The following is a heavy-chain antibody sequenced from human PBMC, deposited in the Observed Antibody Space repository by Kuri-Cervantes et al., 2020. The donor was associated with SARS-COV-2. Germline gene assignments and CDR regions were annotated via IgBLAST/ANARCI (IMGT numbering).Heavy chain of an antibody. J-gene: IGHJ2*01. CDR2: IYWNDDK. CDR1: GFSLSTSGVG. CDR3: AHFIAADPRPTYWYFDL. V-gene: IGHV2-5*01. D-gene: IGHD6-6*01. Sequence: SGPTLVKPTQTLTLTCTFSGFSLSTSGVGVGWIRQPPGKALEWLALIYWNDDKRYSPSLKSRLTITKDTSKNQVVLTMTNMDPVDTATYYCAHFIAADPRPTYWYFDLWGRGTLVTVSS.